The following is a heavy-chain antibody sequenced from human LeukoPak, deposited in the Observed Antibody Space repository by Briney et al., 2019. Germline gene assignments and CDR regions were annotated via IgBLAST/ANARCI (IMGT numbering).Heavy chain of an antibody. Sequence: GGSLRLSCAAFGFTVSSNYMSWVRQAPGKGLEWVSVIYSGGSTYYADSVKGRFTISRDNSKNTLYLQMNSLRAEDTAVYYCARDQGDSSGYRNYWGQGTLVTVSS. CDR2: IYSGGST. CDR1: GFTVSSNY. CDR3: ARDQGDSSGYRNY. D-gene: IGHD3-22*01. J-gene: IGHJ4*02. V-gene: IGHV3-66*01.